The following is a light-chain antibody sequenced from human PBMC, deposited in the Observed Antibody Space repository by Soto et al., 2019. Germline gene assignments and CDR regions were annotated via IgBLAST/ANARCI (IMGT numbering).Light chain of an antibody. CDR3: VASDDCPHGYVV. CDR2: SNN. CDR1: SSNIGSNT. J-gene: IGLJ2*01. Sequence: QSVLTQPPSASGTPGQRVTISCSGSSSNIGSNTVNWYQQLPGTAPKLVIYSNNQRPSGVPDRFSGSKSGTSASLAISGLQSEDEAYYYCVASDDCPHGYVVFRAGTK. V-gene: IGLV1-44*01.